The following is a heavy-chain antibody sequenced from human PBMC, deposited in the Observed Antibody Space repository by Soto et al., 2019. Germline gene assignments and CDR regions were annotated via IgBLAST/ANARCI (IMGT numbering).Heavy chain of an antibody. D-gene: IGHD2-15*01. CDR1: GYSVTSSDYY. V-gene: IGHV4-39*01. Sequence: SETLSLTCGVSGYSVTSSDYYWAWIRQPPGKGLEWIGSMLYSGLTYYNPSLKSRVTLSVDTSKNQFSVRLNSVTAADTAVYYCAPLSVSLSGPYGIHVWGQGTTVTVSS. CDR3: APLSVSLSGPYGIHV. CDR2: MLYSGLT. J-gene: IGHJ6*02.